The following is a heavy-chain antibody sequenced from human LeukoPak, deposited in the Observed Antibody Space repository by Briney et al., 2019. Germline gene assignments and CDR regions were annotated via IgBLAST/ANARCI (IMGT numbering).Heavy chain of an antibody. CDR3: AKDVAGDYVFDAFDI. V-gene: IGHV3-23*01. D-gene: IGHD4-17*01. CDR2: ITGTGGT. CDR1: GFTFSSYS. J-gene: IGHJ3*02. Sequence: GVSLRLSCAASGFTFSSYSMNWVRQAPGKGLEWVSSITGTGGTSYADSVKGRFTVSRDNSKNTLYLQMNSLRAEDTAVYYCAKDVAGDYVFDAFDIWGQGTMVTVSS.